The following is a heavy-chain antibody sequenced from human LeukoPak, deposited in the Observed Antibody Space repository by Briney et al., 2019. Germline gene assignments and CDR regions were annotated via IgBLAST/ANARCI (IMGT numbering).Heavy chain of an antibody. CDR2: INHSGST. J-gene: IGHJ5*02. CDR3: ARVGRYYYDSSGYYRKGWFNP. Sequence: SETLSLTCAVYGGSFSGYYWSWIRQPPGKGLEWIGEINHSGSTNYNPSLKSRVTISVDTSKNQFSLKLSSVTAADTAVYYCARVGRYYYDSSGYYRKGWFNPWGQGTLVTVSS. V-gene: IGHV4-34*01. D-gene: IGHD3-22*01. CDR1: GGSFSGYY.